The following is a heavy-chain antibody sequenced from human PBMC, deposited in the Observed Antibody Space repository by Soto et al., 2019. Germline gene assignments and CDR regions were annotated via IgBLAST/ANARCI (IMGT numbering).Heavy chain of an antibody. CDR3: AKDLVSGDGLWLMDE. CDR2: IYGSGGGI. D-gene: IGHD2-21*02. Sequence: XVSLRLSCTAYGFTFRDYSMTWVRQAPGKGLECVSGIYGSGGGIQYADSVKGRFTISRDNYRNTLYLQMNSLRDEDTAVYYCAKDLVSGDGLWLMDEWGQGTPVTVSS. J-gene: IGHJ4*02. V-gene: IGHV3-23*01. CDR1: GFTFRDYS.